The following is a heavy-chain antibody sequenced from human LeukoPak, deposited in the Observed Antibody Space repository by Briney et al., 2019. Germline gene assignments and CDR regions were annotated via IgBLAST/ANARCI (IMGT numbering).Heavy chain of an antibody. V-gene: IGHV3-23*01. CDR1: QFNFNKFG. CDR2: ISGNGGST. D-gene: IGHD6-19*01. CDR3: ARDGISGSDC. Sequence: GGSLRLSCATSQFNFNKFGMTWVRQAPGKGLEWVSSISGNGGSTQYADSVQGRFAISRDNSKNTLYLQMNSLRAEDTAVYYCARDGISGSDCWGQGTLVTVSS. J-gene: IGHJ4*02.